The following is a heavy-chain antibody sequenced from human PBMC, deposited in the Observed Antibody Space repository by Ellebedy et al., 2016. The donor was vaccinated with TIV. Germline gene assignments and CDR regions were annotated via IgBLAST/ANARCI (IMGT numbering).Heavy chain of an antibody. CDR3: ARGLTGERGGWGWYFDL. V-gene: IGHV3-23*01. CDR2: IGGNGFAT. CDR1: GFTFSSYT. Sequence: PGGSLRLSCAASGFTFSSYTMSCVSQAPGKGLAWVSAIGGNGFATVYADSVKGRFTISRDNSKYTLYLQMNSQRAEDTAVYYCARGLTGERGGWGWYFDLWGRGTLVTVSS. D-gene: IGHD1-20*01. J-gene: IGHJ2*01.